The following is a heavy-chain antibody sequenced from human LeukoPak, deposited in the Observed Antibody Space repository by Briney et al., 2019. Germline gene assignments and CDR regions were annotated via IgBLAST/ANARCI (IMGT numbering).Heavy chain of an antibody. V-gene: IGHV4-59*01. J-gene: IGHJ6*02. CDR1: GGSITGYY. CDR2: ISYSGST. Sequence: PSETLSLTCTVSGGSITGYYWSWIRQPPGKGLEWIGYISYSGSTDSNPSLKSRVTMSVDTSKNQFSLKLSSVTAADTAVYYCAGSEAPITPPPYGMGVWGQGTKVTVSS. D-gene: IGHD3-10*01. CDR3: AGSEAPITPPPYGMGV.